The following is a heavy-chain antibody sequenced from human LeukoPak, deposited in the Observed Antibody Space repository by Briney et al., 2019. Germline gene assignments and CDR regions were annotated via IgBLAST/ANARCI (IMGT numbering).Heavy chain of an antibody. J-gene: IGHJ4*02. CDR2: ISSSGSTT. Sequence: PGGSLRLSCAASGLTLSSYEMNWVRQAPGKGLEWVPYISSSGSTTYYADSVKGRFTISRDNSKNTLYLQMNSLRAEVTAVYYCARGSIAVADDYWGQGTLVTVSS. CDR3: ARGSIAVADDY. CDR1: GLTLSSYE. V-gene: IGHV3-48*03. D-gene: IGHD6-19*01.